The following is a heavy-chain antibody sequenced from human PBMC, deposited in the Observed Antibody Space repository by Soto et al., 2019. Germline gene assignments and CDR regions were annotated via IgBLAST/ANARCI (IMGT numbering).Heavy chain of an antibody. CDR2: ISSSGSTA. CDR1: GFTFSRFE. J-gene: IGHJ5*02. V-gene: IGHV3-48*03. CDR3: AKLALLWFGDPQGNWFDP. Sequence: GGSLRLSCAASGFTFSRFELHWVRQAPGKGLEWISYISSSGSTAYYASSVEGRFTISRDNSKNTLYLQMNSLRAEDTAVYYCAKLALLWFGDPQGNWFDPWGQGTLVTVSS. D-gene: IGHD3-10*01.